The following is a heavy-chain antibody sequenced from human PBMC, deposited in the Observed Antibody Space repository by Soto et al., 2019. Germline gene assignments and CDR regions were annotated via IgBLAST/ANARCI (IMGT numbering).Heavy chain of an antibody. CDR2: ISGSGGST. V-gene: IGHV3-23*01. Sequence: EVQLLESGGGLVQPGGSLRLSCAASGFTFSSYAMSWVRQAPGKGLEWVSAISGSGGSTYYADSVKGRFTISRDNSKNTLYLQMNSLRAEDTAVYYCAKDTPYRNSYGLGYNWFDPWGQGTLVTVSS. CDR3: AKDTPYRNSYGLGYNWFDP. J-gene: IGHJ5*02. D-gene: IGHD5-18*01. CDR1: GFTFSSYA.